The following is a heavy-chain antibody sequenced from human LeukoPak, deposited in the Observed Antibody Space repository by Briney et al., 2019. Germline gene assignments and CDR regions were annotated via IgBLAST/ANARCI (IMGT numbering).Heavy chain of an antibody. CDR1: GFTFSDYY. Sequence: GGSLRLSCAASGFTFSDYYMSWIRQSPGKGLEWLSYIGGSNDDKNYADSVKGRFTISRDNAENSLYLQMNSLRIEDTAIYYCATDIRAVGDSRYFDYWGQGALVTVSS. CDR2: IGGSNDDK. V-gene: IGHV3-11*03. D-gene: IGHD1-26*01. CDR3: ATDIRAVGDSRYFDY. J-gene: IGHJ4*02.